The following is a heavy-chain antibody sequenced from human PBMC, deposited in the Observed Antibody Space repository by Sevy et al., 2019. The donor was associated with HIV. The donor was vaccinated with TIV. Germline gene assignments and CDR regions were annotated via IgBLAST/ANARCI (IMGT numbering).Heavy chain of an antibody. CDR1: GFTFSSYA. Sequence: GGSLRLSCAASGFTFSSYAMSWVRQAPGKGLEWVPVISGSGGSTYYADSVKGRFTISRDNSKNTLYLQMNSLRAEDTAVYYCAKDSRIAVAGNLYYWGQGTLVTVSS. J-gene: IGHJ4*02. D-gene: IGHD6-19*01. V-gene: IGHV3-23*01. CDR3: AKDSRIAVAGNLYY. CDR2: ISGSGGST.